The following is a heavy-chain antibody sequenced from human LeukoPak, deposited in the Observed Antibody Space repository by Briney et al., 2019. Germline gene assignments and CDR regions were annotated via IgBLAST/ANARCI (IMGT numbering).Heavy chain of an antibody. CDR1: DASINSYY. CDR2: IYYSGST. V-gene: IGHV4-59*12. D-gene: IGHD2-15*01. Sequence: SETLSLTYTVSDASINSYYWGWIRQPPGKGLEWIGYIYYSGSTNYNPSLKSRVTISVDTSKNQFSLKLSSVTAADTAVYYCARGHRCYSWFDRWGQGTLVTVSS. J-gene: IGHJ5*02. CDR3: ARGHRCYSWFDR.